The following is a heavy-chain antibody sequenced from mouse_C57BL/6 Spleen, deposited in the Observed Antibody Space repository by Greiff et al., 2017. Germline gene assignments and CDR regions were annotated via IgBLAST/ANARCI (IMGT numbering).Heavy chain of an antibody. D-gene: IGHD2-2*01. CDR1: GYTFTSYW. J-gene: IGHJ2*01. Sequence: QVQLQQPGAELVMPGASVKLSCKASGYTFTSYWMHWVKQRPGQGLEWIGEIDPSDSYTNYNQKFKGKSTLTVDKSSSTAYMQLSSLTSEDSAVYYCARGGYDEGNYFDYWGQGTTLTVSS. V-gene: IGHV1-69*01. CDR2: IDPSDSYT. CDR3: ARGGYDEGNYFDY.